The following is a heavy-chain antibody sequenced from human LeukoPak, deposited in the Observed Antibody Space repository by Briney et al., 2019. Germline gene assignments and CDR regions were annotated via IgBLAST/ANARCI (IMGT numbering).Heavy chain of an antibody. V-gene: IGHV4-39*01. CDR3: ARLPPSSWYYFDY. J-gene: IGHJ4*02. CDR1: SGSINSSSYY. D-gene: IGHD6-13*01. CDR2: IYYSGSA. Sequence: SVPLSLPCTVCSGSINSSSYYWGWIRQPPGKDLEWIGSIYYSGSAYYSPSLKSRVSISVDTSKNQFSLRLTSVTAADTAVYYCARLPPSSWYYFDYWGQGALVTVSS.